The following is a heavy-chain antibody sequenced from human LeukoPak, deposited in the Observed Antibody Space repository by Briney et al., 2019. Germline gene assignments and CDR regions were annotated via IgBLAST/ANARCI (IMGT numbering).Heavy chain of an antibody. CDR2: INTDGTVT. D-gene: IGHD6-19*01. Sequence: GGSLRLSCAASGFTFSKYWMLWARQAPGKGLESVSRINTDGTVTTYADSVKGRLTVSRDNADNTMFLQMNSVRDEDTAVYYCATKQWLAPPPDSWGQGTPVTVSS. V-gene: IGHV3-74*01. J-gene: IGHJ4*02. CDR1: GFTFSKYW. CDR3: ATKQWLAPPPDS.